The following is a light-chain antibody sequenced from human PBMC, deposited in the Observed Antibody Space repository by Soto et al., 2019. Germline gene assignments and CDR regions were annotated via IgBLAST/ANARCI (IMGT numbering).Light chain of an antibody. CDR3: SSYTSSSTLDV. CDR1: SSDIGAYNF. Sequence: QSVLTQPASVSGSPGQSITISCTGTSSDIGAYNFVSWYQQHPGKAPKLMIYDVTNRPSGVSNRFSGSKSGNTASLTISGLQAEDEDDYYCSSYTSSSTLDVFGTGTKLTVL. J-gene: IGLJ1*01. V-gene: IGLV2-14*01. CDR2: DVT.